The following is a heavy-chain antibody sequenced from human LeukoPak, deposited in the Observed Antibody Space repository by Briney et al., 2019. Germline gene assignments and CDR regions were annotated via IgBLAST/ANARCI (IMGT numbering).Heavy chain of an antibody. CDR2: IWYDGSNK. J-gene: IGHJ3*02. D-gene: IGHD3-16*01. V-gene: IGHV3-33*01. Sequence: GGSLRLSCAASGVTFSSYGMHWVRQAPGKGLEWVAVIWYDGSNKYYADSVKGRFTISRDNSKNTLYLQMNSLRAEDTAVYYCARGGTDHDAFDIWGQGTMVTVSS. CDR1: GVTFSSYG. CDR3: ARGGTDHDAFDI.